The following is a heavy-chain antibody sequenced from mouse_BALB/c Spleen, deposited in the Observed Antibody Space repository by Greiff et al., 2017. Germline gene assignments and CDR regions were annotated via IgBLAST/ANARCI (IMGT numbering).Heavy chain of an antibody. CDR1: GFTFSDYY. CDR3: ARVGNPALDY. V-gene: IGHV5-4*02. D-gene: IGHD2-1*01. Sequence: EVQRVESGGGLVKPGGSLKLSCAASGFTFSDYYMYWVRQTPEKRLEWVATISDGGSYTYYPDSVKGRFTISRDNAKNNLYLQMSSLKSEDTAMYYCARVGNPALDYWGQGTSVTVSS. J-gene: IGHJ4*01. CDR2: ISDGGSYT.